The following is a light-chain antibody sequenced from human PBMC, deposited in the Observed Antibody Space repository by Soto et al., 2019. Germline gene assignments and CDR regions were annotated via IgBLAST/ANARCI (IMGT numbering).Light chain of an antibody. CDR1: QGISNY. J-gene: IGKJ1*01. CDR3: LQRVNFPRT. CDR2: AAS. Sequence: DIQMTQSPSVMSASVGDRVTITCRASQGISNYLVWFQQKPGKVPKRLIYAASSLESGVPSRFSGSGAGTEFALTFSSLQPEDFATYFCLQRVNFPRTSGQGTKVDIK. V-gene: IGKV1-17*03.